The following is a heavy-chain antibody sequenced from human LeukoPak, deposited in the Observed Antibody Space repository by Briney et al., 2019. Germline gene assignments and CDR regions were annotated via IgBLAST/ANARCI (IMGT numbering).Heavy chain of an antibody. J-gene: IGHJ4*02. D-gene: IGHD3-16*01. V-gene: IGHV4-39*07. CDR2: IYYSGST. Sequence: SETLSLTCTVSGGSISSSSYYWGWIRQPPGKGLEWIGSIYYSGSTYYNPSLKSRVTISVDTSKNQFSLKLSSVTAADTAVYYCARGGKENDYWGQGTLVTVSS. CDR1: GGSISSSSYY. CDR3: ARGGKENDY.